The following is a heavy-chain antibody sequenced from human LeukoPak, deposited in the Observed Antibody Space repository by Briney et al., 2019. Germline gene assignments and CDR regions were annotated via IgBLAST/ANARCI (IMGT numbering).Heavy chain of an antibody. CDR2: ISGSGGST. J-gene: IGHJ1*01. V-gene: IGHV3-23*01. Sequence: PGGSLRLSCAASGFTFSSYAMSWVRQAPGKGLEWVSAISGSGGSTYYADSVKGRFTISRDNSKNTLYLQMNSLRAEDTAVYYCAKEVTHYGSAPVEYFQHWGQGTLVTVSP. D-gene: IGHD3-10*01. CDR1: GFTFSSYA. CDR3: AKEVTHYGSAPVEYFQH.